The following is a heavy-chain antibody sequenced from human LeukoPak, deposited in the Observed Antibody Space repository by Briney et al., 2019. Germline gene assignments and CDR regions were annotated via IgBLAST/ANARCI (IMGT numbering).Heavy chain of an antibody. J-gene: IGHJ5*02. Sequence: KTSETLSLTCTVSGGSISSSSYYWGWIRQPPGKGLEWIGSIYYSGSTYYNPSLKSRVTISVDTSKNQFSLKLSSVTAADTAVYYCATQWLVQTVNWFDPWGQGTLVTVSS. CDR1: GGSISSSSYY. CDR3: ATQWLVQTVNWFDP. V-gene: IGHV4-39*01. CDR2: IYYSGST. D-gene: IGHD6-19*01.